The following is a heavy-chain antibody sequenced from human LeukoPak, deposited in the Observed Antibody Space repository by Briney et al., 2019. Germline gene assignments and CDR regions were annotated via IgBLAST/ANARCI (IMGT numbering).Heavy chain of an antibody. V-gene: IGHV4-39*07. Sequence: SETLSLTCTVSGGSISYYWGWIRQPPGKGLEWIGTIYYSGSTDYNPSLKSRVTISVDTSKNELYLKLSSVTAADTAVYYCARGRYGDYYFDLWGRGTLVTVSS. J-gene: IGHJ2*01. CDR1: GGSISYY. CDR3: ARGRYGDYYFDL. D-gene: IGHD4-17*01. CDR2: IYYSGST.